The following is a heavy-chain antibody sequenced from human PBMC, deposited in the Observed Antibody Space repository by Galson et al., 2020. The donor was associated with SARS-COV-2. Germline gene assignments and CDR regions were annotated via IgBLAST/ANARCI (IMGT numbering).Heavy chain of an antibody. Sequence: SETLSLTCTVSGGSISSYYWSWIRQPAGKGLEWIGRIYTSGSTNYNPSLKSRVTMSVDTSKNQFSLELSSVTAADTAVYYCARESHYYGSGSYYNVAFDIWGQGTMVTVSS. D-gene: IGHD3-10*01. CDR3: ARESHYYGSGSYYNVAFDI. J-gene: IGHJ3*02. CDR2: IYTSGST. CDR1: GGSISSYY. V-gene: IGHV4-4*07.